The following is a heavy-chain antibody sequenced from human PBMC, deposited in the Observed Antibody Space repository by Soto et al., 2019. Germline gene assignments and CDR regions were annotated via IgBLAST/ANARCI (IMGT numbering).Heavy chain of an antibody. D-gene: IGHD3-3*01. CDR3: VSDSARTNYDFWSGYSLSRMAY. V-gene: IGHV1-18*01. J-gene: IGHJ4*02. CDR2: ISAYNGNT. Sequence: ASVKVSCKASGYTFTSYGISWVRQAPGQGLEWMGWISAYNGNTNYAQKLQGRDTMTTDTSTSTAYMELRSLRSDDTAVYYCVSDSARTNYDFWSGYSLSRMAYWGQGTLVTVSS. CDR1: GYTFTSYG.